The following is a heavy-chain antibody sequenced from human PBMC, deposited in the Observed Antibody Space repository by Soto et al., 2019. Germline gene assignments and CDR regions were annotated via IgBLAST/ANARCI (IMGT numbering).Heavy chain of an antibody. V-gene: IGHV3-30*18. CDR1: GFTFSSYG. CDR2: ISYDGSNK. CDR3: AKDHVVPAAPPGY. J-gene: IGHJ4*02. D-gene: IGHD2-2*01. Sequence: PGGSLRLSCAASGFTFSSYGMHWVRQTPGKGLERVAVISYDGSNKYYADSVKGRFTISRDNSKNTLYLQMNSLRAEDTAVYYCAKDHVVPAAPPGYWGQGTLVTVSS.